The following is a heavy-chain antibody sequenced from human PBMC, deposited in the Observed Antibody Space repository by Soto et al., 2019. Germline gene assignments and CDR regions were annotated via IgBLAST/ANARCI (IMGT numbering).Heavy chain of an antibody. V-gene: IGHV1-3*01. D-gene: IGHD5-12*01. Sequence: QVQLVQSGAEVKKPGASVKVSCKASGYTFTSYAMHWVRQAPGQRLEWMGWINAGTGNTKYSQKFQGRVTITRDTSASTDYMELSTLGSEDTAVYYCARGAVASIAYYQYFGMDVWGQGTTVTVSS. CDR1: GYTFTSYA. CDR2: INAGTGNT. J-gene: IGHJ6*02. CDR3: ARGAVASIAYYQYFGMDV.